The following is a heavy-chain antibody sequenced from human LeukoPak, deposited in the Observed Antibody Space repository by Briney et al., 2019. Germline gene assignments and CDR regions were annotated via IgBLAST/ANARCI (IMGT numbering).Heavy chain of an antibody. V-gene: IGHV4-4*09. CDR3: ARHNPPPSGFCTGTSCFMSGSQYFYMDV. CDR1: GGYISGYF. D-gene: IGHD2-2*01. CDR2: IYSTGTT. Sequence: PSETLSLTCTVSGGYISGYFWSWIRQPPGKGPEAFGYIYSTGTTNYSPSLRSRVTISVDTSKNLLSLILRFVTATDTAVYHCARHNPPPSGFCTGTSCFMSGSQYFYMDVWGKGTSVTVS. J-gene: IGHJ6*03.